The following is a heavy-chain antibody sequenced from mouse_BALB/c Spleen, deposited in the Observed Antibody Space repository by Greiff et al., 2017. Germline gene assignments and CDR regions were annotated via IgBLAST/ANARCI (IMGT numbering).Heavy chain of an antibody. CDR1: GFSLTGYG. D-gene: IGHD2-4*01. CDR3: ARDYYDYDGTSSWFAY. J-gene: IGHJ3*01. Sequence: QVQLQQSGPGLVAPSQSLSITCTVSGFSLTGYGVNWVRQPPGKGLEWLGIIWGDGSTDYNSALKSRLSISKDNSKSQVFLKMNSLQTDDTARYYCARDYYDYDGTSSWFAYWGQGTLVTVSA. CDR2: IWGDGST. V-gene: IGHV2-6-7*01.